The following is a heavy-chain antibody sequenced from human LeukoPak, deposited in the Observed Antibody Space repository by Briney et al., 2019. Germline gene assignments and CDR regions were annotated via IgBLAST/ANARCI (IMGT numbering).Heavy chain of an antibody. J-gene: IGHJ5*02. CDR2: INPSGGST. CDR3: ARDSGAATNYGSGSYPGIDP. CDR1: GYTFTSYY. D-gene: IGHD3-10*01. V-gene: IGHV1-46*01. Sequence: ASVKVSCKASGYTFTSYYMHWVRQAPGQGLEWMGIINPSGGSTSYAQKFQGRVTMTRDTSTSTVYMELSSLRSDDTAVYYCARDSGAATNYGSGSYPGIDPWGQGTLVTVSS.